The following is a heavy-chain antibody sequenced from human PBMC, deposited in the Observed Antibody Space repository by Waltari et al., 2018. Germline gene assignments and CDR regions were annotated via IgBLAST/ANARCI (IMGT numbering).Heavy chain of an antibody. J-gene: IGHJ4*01. Sequence: EVQMVESGGGSVKPGDSLRLSCVASGFGFTAAWLTWVRQAPGKGREWVGRIKNKNDGATTDFAASVRGRFSISRDDSQNMVFLQMNSLRVEDTALYYCTTLDAPWGGWGHGTLVTVSS. D-gene: IGHD7-27*01. CDR2: IKNKNDGATT. CDR3: TTLDAPWGG. CDR1: GFGFTAAW. V-gene: IGHV3-15*01.